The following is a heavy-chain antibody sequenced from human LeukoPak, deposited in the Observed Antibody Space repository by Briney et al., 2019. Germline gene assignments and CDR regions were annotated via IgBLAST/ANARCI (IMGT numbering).Heavy chain of an antibody. V-gene: IGHV1-46*01. CDR3: ARESGSYWSGSSWFDP. J-gene: IGHJ5*02. CDR1: GYTFTSYY. Sequence: ASVKVSCKASGYTFTSYYMHWVRQAPGQGLEWMGIINPSGGSTSYAQKFQGRVTMARDTSTSTVYMELSSLRSEDTAVYYCARESGSYWSGSSWFDPWGQGTLVTVSS. D-gene: IGHD1-26*01. CDR2: INPSGGST.